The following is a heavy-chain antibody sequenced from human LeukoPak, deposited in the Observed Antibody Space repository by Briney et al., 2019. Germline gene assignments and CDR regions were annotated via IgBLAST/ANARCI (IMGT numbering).Heavy chain of an antibody. D-gene: IGHD2-2*01. CDR3: ARETAARMDC. J-gene: IGHJ4*02. CDR1: GFTFSSYS. V-gene: IGHV3-21*01. Sequence: GXXXXSXXASGFTFSSYSMNWVRQAPGKGLEWVSSISSSSSYIYYADSVKGRFNISRDNAKNSLYLQMNSLRAEDTAVYYCARETAARMDCWGQGTLVTVSS. CDR2: ISSSSSYI.